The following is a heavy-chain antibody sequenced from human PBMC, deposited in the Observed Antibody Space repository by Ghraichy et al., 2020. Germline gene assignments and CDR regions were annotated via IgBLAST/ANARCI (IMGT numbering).Heavy chain of an antibody. Sequence: GGSLRLSCTASGFTFGDYAMSWFRQAPGKGLEWVGFIRSKAYGGTTEYAASVKGRFTISRDDSKSIAYLQMNSLKTEDTAVYYCTRDSRAGYYYYGMDVWGQGTTVTVSS. J-gene: IGHJ6*02. CDR1: GFTFGDYA. V-gene: IGHV3-49*03. CDR2: IRSKAYGGTT. CDR3: TRDSRAGYYYYGMDV.